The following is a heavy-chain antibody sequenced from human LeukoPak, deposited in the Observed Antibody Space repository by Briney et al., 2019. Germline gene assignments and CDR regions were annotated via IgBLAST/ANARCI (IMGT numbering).Heavy chain of an antibody. CDR3: ARHGPARSGWGPTYSFDP. CDR1: GGSISSYY. J-gene: IGHJ5*02. V-gene: IGHV4-59*08. CDR2: IYYSGST. D-gene: IGHD6-19*01. Sequence: SETLSLTCTVSGGSISSYYWSWIRQPPGKGLEWIGYIYYSGSTNYNPSLKSRVTISVDTSKNQFSLKLSSVTAADTAVYYCARHGPARSGWGPTYSFDPWGQGTLVTVSS.